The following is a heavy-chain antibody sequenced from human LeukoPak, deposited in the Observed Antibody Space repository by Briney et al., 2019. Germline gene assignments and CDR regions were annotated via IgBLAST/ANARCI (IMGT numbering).Heavy chain of an antibody. J-gene: IGHJ4*02. CDR3: ARSTGYSSSWSRGGRANGY. D-gene: IGHD6-13*01. CDR2: INHSGST. CDR1: GGSFSGYY. Sequence: PSETLSLTCAVYGGSFSGYYWSWIRQPPGKGLEWIGEINHSGSTDYNPSLKSRVTISVDTSKNQFSLKLSSVTAADTAVYCCARSTGYSSSWSRGGRANGYWGQGTLVTVSS. V-gene: IGHV4-34*01.